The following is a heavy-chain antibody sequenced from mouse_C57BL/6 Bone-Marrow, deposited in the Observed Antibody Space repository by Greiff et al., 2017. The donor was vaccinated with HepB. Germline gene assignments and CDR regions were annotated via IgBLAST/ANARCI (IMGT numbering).Heavy chain of an antibody. CDR1: GFTFSSYA. J-gene: IGHJ1*03. Sequence: EVKVVESGEGLVKPGGSLKLSCATSGFTFSSYAMSWVRQTPEKRLGWVAYISSGGDYIYYADTVKGRFTISRDNARNTLYLQMSSLKSEDTAMYYCTRGGYYGSSPHWYFDVWGTGTTVTVSS. CDR3: TRGGYYGSSPHWYFDV. V-gene: IGHV5-9-1*02. D-gene: IGHD1-1*01. CDR2: ISSGGDYI.